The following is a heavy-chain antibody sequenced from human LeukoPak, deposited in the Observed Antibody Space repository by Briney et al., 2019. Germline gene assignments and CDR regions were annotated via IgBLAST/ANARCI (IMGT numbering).Heavy chain of an antibody. D-gene: IGHD2-15*01. Sequence: SETLSLTCTVSGGSVSSGSYYWSWIRQPPGKGLEWIGYIYFSGSTNYNPSLKSRVTISVDTSKNQFSLKLSSVTAADTAVYYCARGYCSGGNCYWFDYWGQGTLVTVSS. V-gene: IGHV4-61*01. CDR1: GGSVSSGSYY. J-gene: IGHJ4*02. CDR2: IYFSGST. CDR3: ARGYCSGGNCYWFDY.